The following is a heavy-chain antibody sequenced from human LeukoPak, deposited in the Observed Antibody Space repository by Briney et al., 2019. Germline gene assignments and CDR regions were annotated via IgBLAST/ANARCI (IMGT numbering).Heavy chain of an antibody. CDR2: IYTSGST. CDR1: GGFISSDY. J-gene: IGHJ4*02. V-gene: IGHV4-4*07. CDR3: ARDTGDWNYDSYDY. D-gene: IGHD1-7*01. Sequence: SETLSLNCTVSGGFISSDYWSCIRQPAGKGLEWIGRIYTSGSTNYNPSLKSRVTMSVDTSKNQFSLNLSSVTAADTAVYYRARDTGDWNYDSYDYWGQGTLVTVSS.